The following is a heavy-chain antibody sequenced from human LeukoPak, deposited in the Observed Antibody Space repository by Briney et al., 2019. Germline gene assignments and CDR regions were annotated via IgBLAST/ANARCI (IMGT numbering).Heavy chain of an antibody. V-gene: IGHV5-51*01. J-gene: IGHJ4*02. CDR2: IYPGDSDT. Sequence: GGSLEISCKGSGSTFTSYWIGWARQLPGKGLEWMGIIYPGDSDTRYSPSFQGQVTISADKSISTAYLQWSSLKASDTAMYYCARRGYYYDSSGYGDYWGQGTLVTVSS. CDR3: ARRGYYYDSSGYGDY. D-gene: IGHD3-22*01. CDR1: GSTFTSYW.